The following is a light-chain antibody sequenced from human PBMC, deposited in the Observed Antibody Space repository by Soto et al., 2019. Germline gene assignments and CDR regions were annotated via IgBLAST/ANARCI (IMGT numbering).Light chain of an antibody. CDR2: AAS. CDR1: QRVSSY. J-gene: IGKJ4*01. CDR3: QQSYTAPLT. V-gene: IGKV1-39*01. Sequence: DIQMAQSPPSLSASVGDRVTITRRAGQRVSSYLNWYQQKPGKAPNLLIFAASTLQSGVPSRFSGSGSGTDFTLTIRSLQPEDFATYYCQQSYTAPLTFGGGTKVDI.